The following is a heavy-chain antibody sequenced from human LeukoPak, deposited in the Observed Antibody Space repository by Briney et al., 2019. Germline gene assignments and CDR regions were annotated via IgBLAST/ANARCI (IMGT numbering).Heavy chain of an antibody. V-gene: IGHV4-30-4*01. D-gene: IGHD6-19*01. CDR1: SFSISSGHYY. Sequence: SETLSLTCTGSSFSISSGHYYWSWIRQPPGKGLEWIGYIDYGGSTYYNPSLQSRVTISIDGSKNQFSLKLSSVTAADTAVYYCARVPSRYSSGWTFDYWGQGTLVTVSS. CDR2: IDYGGST. CDR3: ARVPSRYSSGWTFDY. J-gene: IGHJ4*02.